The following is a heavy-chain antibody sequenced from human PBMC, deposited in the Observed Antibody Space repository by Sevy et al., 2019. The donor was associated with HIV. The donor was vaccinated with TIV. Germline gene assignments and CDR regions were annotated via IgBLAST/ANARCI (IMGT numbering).Heavy chain of an antibody. V-gene: IGHV4-30-4*01. CDR2: IYYSGST. J-gene: IGHJ5*02. Sequence: SETLSLTCTVSGGSISSGDYYWSWIRQPPGKGLEWIGYIYYSGSTYYNPSLKSQVTISVDTSKNQFSLKLSSVTAADTAVYYCARDYRATSDYYGSGREFDPWGQGTLVTVSS. CDR3: ARDYRATSDYYGSGREFDP. CDR1: GGSISSGDYY. D-gene: IGHD3-10*01.